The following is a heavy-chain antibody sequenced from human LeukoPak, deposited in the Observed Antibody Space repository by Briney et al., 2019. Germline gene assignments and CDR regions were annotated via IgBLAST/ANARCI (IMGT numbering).Heavy chain of an antibody. CDR1: GYTLTELS. V-gene: IGHV1-24*01. CDR3: ATGTPYYDILTGCYHACNWFDP. J-gene: IGHJ5*02. D-gene: IGHD3-9*01. CDR2: FDSEDGET. Sequence: ASVKVSCKVSGYTLTELSMHWVRQAPGKGLEWMGGFDSEDGETIYAQKFQGRVTMTEDTSTDTAYMELSSLRSEDTAVYYCATGTPYYDILTGCYHACNWFDPWGQGTLVTVSS.